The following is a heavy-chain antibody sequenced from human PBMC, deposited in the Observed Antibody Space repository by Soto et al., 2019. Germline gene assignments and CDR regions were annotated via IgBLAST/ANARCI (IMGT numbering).Heavy chain of an antibody. Sequence: QVQLVQSGAEVKKPGASVKVSCKASGYTFTSYGISWVRQAPGQGLEWMGWISAYNGNTNYAQKLQGRVTMTTDTEMSRANMELTGVNSDDTAVYAFAGDPLDPDFYCYFDLWGRGTMVTVSS. CDR1: GYTFTSYG. CDR3: AGDPLDPDFYCYFDL. V-gene: IGHV1-18*01. J-gene: IGHJ2*01. CDR2: ISAYNGNT. D-gene: IGHD1-1*01.